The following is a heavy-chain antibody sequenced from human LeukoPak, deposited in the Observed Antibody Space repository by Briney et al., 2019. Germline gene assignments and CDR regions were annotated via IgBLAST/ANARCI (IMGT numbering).Heavy chain of an antibody. V-gene: IGHV1-69*13. CDR3: AMGAPGSSWYLRYYGMDV. Sequence: ASVKVSCKASGGTFSSYAISWVRQAPGQGLEWMGGIIPIFGTANYAQKFQGRVTITADESTSTAYMELSSLRSEDTAVYYCAMGAPGSSWYLRYYGMDVWGQGTTVTVSS. D-gene: IGHD6-13*01. J-gene: IGHJ6*02. CDR2: IIPIFGTA. CDR1: GGTFSSYA.